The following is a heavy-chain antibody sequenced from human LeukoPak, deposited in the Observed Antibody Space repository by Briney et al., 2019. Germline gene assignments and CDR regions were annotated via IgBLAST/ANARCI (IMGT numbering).Heavy chain of an antibody. CDR3: ARDYGSGSPNWFDP. V-gene: IGHV3-21*01. CDR2: ISISSSYI. J-gene: IGHJ5*02. D-gene: IGHD3-10*01. Sequence: GGSLRLSCAASGFTFSSYSMNWVRQAPGKGLEWVSSISISSSYIYYADSVKGRFTISRDNAKNSLYLQMNSLRAEDTAVYYCARDYGSGSPNWFDPWGQGTLVTVSS. CDR1: GFTFSSYS.